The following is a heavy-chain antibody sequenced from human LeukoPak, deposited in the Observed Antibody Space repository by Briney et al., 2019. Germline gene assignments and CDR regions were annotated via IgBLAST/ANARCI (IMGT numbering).Heavy chain of an antibody. J-gene: IGHJ5*02. Sequence: ASEALSLTCAVSGGSISSGGYSWSWIRQPPGKGLEWIGYIYHSGSTYYNPSLKSRVTISVDTSKNQFSLNLNSVTAANTAVYYCARDLGEYVPCWFDPWGQGALVTVSS. D-gene: IGHD3-16*01. CDR2: IYHSGST. CDR1: GGSISSGGYS. V-gene: IGHV4-30-2*01. CDR3: ARDLGEYVPCWFDP.